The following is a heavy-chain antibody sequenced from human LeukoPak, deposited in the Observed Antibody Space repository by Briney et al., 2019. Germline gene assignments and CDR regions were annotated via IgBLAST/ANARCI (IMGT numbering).Heavy chain of an antibody. J-gene: IGHJ6*03. CDR1: GYSFITYP. Sequence: ASVKVSCKASGYSFITYPINWVRQAPGQGLEWMGWMNPNSGNTGYAQKFQGRVTMTRNTSISTAYMELSSLRSEDTAVYYCAREYYDILTGPYYYYYMDVWGKGTTVTISS. CDR3: AREYYDILTGPYYYYYMDV. V-gene: IGHV1-8*01. CDR2: MNPNSGNT. D-gene: IGHD3-9*01.